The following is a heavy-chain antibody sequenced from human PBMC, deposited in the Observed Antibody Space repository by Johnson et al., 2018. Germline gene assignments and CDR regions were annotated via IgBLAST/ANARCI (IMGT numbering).Heavy chain of an antibody. D-gene: IGHD1-26*01. Sequence: QVQLQESGPGLVKPSETLSLICTVSGDSIRSYYWSWIRQPPGKGLEWIGFIYYSGSTNYNPSLKSRVTISVDTSKNQFSLKFTSVTAADTAVYYCERDYRQWVTAAGGFYYFYMDVGGKGTTVTVSS. CDR3: ERDYRQWVTAAGGFYYFYMDV. CDR2: IYYSGST. J-gene: IGHJ6*03. V-gene: IGHV4-59*01. CDR1: GDSIRSYY.